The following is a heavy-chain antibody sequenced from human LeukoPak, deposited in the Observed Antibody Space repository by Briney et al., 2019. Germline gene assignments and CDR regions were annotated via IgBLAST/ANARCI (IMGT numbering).Heavy chain of an antibody. CDR3: AKDFAGAVADL. CDR1: GFTFSSYG. CDR2: ISYYGSNK. V-gene: IGHV3-30*18. D-gene: IGHD6-19*01. Sequence: GRSLRLSCAASGFTFSSYGMHWVRQAPGKGLEWVAVISYYGSNKYYAASVKGRFTISRDNSKNTLYLQMNSLRAEDTAVYCCAKDFAGAVADLWGQGTLVTVSS. J-gene: IGHJ4*02.